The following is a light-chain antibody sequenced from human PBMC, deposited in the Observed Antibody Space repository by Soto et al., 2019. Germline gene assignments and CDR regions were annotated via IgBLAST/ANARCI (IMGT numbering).Light chain of an antibody. CDR1: LSVSSY. Sequence: EIVLTQSPGTLSLSPGERATLSCRTSLSVSSYLAWYQQRPGQAPRLLIYDASNRATGIPARLSGGGSGTDFTLTISSLQPEDFATYYCQQSYSTPFTFGQGTRLEIK. CDR2: DAS. J-gene: IGKJ5*01. CDR3: QQSYSTPFT. V-gene: IGKV3-11*01.